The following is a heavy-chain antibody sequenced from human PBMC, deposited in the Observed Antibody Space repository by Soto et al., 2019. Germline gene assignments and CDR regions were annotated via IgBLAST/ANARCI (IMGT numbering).Heavy chain of an antibody. D-gene: IGHD3-10*01. CDR2: INAGNGNT. Sequence: ASVKVSCKASGYTFTSYAMHWVRQAPGQRLEWMGWINAGNGNTKYSQKFQGRVTITRDTSASTAYMELSSLRSEDTAVYYCASSTYYYGSGIPFGKPYFDYWGQGTLVTVSS. J-gene: IGHJ4*02. CDR1: GYTFTSYA. V-gene: IGHV1-3*01. CDR3: ASSTYYYGSGIPFGKPYFDY.